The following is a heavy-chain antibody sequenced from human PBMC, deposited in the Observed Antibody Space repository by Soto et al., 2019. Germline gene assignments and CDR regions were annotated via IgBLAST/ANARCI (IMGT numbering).Heavy chain of an antibody. Sequence: EVQLVESGGGLVKPGGSLRLACAASGFTFSRYGMSWVRQAPGKGLEWVSSISSSTSYVYYADSVKGSFSISRDNAKKILYLEMYALRTEDTAVYYCARDPSEGRVGNWFESWGQGTLVTVSS. D-gene: IGHD2-2*01. V-gene: IGHV3-21*01. CDR2: ISSSTSYV. CDR3: ARDPSEGRVGNWFES. J-gene: IGHJ5*01. CDR1: GFTFSRYG.